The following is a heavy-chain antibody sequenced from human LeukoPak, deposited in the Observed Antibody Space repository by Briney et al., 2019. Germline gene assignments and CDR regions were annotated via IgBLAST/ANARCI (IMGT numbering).Heavy chain of an antibody. J-gene: IGHJ4*02. CDR2: TSYDGNKK. D-gene: IGHD4-23*01. V-gene: IGHV3-30*15. Sequence: GGSLRLSCAASGFTLTYYAMHWVRQAPGKGLEWVAVTSYDGNKKYYADSVKGRFAISRDSSKNTLYLQMSSLRAEDTAVYYCARSSYDYGGIEGPFDYWGQGTLVTVSS. CDR1: GFTLTYYA. CDR3: ARSSYDYGGIEGPFDY.